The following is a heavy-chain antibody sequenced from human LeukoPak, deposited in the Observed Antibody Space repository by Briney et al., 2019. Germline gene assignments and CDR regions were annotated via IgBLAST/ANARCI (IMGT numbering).Heavy chain of an antibody. Sequence: GGSLRLSCAASGFTVITNDMTWVRQAPGKGLEWVSVLYSDGNTKYADSVQGRFTISRDNSKNTLYLEMNSLSPDDAAVYYCARGEEPLAANTLAYWGQGTLVTVSS. CDR1: GFTVITND. J-gene: IGHJ4*02. V-gene: IGHV3-53*01. CDR3: ARGEEPLAANTLAY. D-gene: IGHD1-14*01. CDR2: LYSDGNT.